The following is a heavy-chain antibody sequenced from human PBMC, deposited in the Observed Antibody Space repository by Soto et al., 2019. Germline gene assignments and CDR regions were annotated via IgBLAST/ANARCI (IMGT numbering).Heavy chain of an antibody. CDR3: ARDGTTDGMDV. J-gene: IGHJ6*02. V-gene: IGHV6-1*01. Sequence: SQTLSLTCAISGDSVSSKSAWNWIRQSPSRGLEWLGRTYYRSEWYIDYAVSVKSRITNNPDTSKNQVSLQLNSVTPEDTAVYYCARDGTTDGMDVWGQGTTVTVSS. D-gene: IGHD1-7*01. CDR2: TYYRSEWYI. CDR1: GDSVSSKSA.